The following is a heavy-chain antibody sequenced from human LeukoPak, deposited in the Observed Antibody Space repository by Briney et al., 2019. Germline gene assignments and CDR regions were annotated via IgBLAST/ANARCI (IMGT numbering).Heavy chain of an antibody. V-gene: IGHV1-2*02. CDR3: ARDPAAGFDYFDY. Sequence: ASVKVSCKASGYPFDNFGLTWVRQAPGQGLEWMGWINPNSGDTHYAQKFQGRVTMTRDTSINTAYMELSRLRSDDTAVYYCARDPAAGFDYFDYWGQGTLVTVSS. CDR2: INPNSGDT. D-gene: IGHD6-13*01. J-gene: IGHJ4*02. CDR1: GYPFDNFG.